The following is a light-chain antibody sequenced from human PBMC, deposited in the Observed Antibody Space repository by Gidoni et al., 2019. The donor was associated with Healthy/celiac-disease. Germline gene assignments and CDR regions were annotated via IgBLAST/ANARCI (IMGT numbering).Light chain of an antibody. V-gene: IGKV3-11*01. CDR2: DAS. J-gene: IGKJ5*01. Sequence: EIVLTQSPAPLSLSPGERATLSCRASQSVSSYLAWYQQKPGQAPRLLIYDASNRATGIPARFSGSGSGTDFTLTISSLGPEDFAVYYCQQRSHWPPITFGQGTRLEIK. CDR3: QQRSHWPPIT. CDR1: QSVSSY.